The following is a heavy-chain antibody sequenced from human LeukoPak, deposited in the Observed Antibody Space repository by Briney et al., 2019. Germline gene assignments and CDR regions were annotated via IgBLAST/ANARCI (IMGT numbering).Heavy chain of an antibody. CDR3: ARDIGTGVGAVGDAFDI. CDR2: IYTNGRT. D-gene: IGHD1-26*01. J-gene: IGHJ3*02. CDR1: GGSISSYY. V-gene: IGHV4-4*07. Sequence: PSESLSLTCTVSGGSISSYYGGWVRQPAGKGLEWVGRIYTNGRTNYNPSLKSRVTRSVETSKNQFCLKLSSVSAADTAVYYCARDIGTGVGAVGDAFDIWGQGTMVTVSS.